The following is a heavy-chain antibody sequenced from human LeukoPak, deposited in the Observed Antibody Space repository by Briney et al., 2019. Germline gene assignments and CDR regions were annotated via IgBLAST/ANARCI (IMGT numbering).Heavy chain of an antibody. Sequence: PGGSLRLSCAVSGFTSSRHWMSWVRQTPEKGLEWVANIKEDASEENYADSVKGRFTISRDNAKNSLYLQMNSLRAEDTAVYYCAIAAGWELGYWGQGTLVTVSS. CDR2: IKEDASEE. CDR1: GFTSSRHW. D-gene: IGHD6-25*01. CDR3: AIAAGWELGY. J-gene: IGHJ4*02. V-gene: IGHV3-7*01.